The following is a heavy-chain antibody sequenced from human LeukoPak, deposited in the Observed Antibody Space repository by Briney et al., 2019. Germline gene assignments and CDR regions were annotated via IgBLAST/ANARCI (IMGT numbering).Heavy chain of an antibody. D-gene: IGHD6-13*01. J-gene: IGHJ6*03. CDR1: GYTFTGYY. CDR2: TNPNSGGT. Sequence: ASVKVSCKASGYTFTGYYMHWVRQAPGQGLEWMGWTNPNSGGTNYAQKFQGRVTMTRDTSISTAYMELSRLRSDDTAVYYCTRDREVAAAGGNYYYYMDVWGKGTTVTVSS. CDR3: TRDREVAAAGGNYYYYMDV. V-gene: IGHV1-2*02.